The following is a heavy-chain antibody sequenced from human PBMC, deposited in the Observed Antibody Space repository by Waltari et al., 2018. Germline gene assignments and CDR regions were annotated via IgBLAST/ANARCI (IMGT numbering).Heavy chain of an antibody. Sequence: QVQLQESGPGLVKPSETLSLTCIVSGGSISSYYWSWIRQPAGKGLEWIGRIYSSGSTNYNPSLRSRVTMSVDTSKNQFSLKLNSVTAADTAVYYCARDWAAVADYYFDYWGQGTLVTVSS. CDR2: IYSSGST. CDR3: ARDWAAVADYYFDY. J-gene: IGHJ4*02. D-gene: IGHD6-19*01. V-gene: IGHV4-4*07. CDR1: GGSISSYY.